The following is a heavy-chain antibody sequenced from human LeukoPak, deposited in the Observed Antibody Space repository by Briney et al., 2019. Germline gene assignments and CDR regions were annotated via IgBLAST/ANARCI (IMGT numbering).Heavy chain of an antibody. Sequence: GGSLRLSCAASGFTFSSYAMSWVRQAPGKGLERVSAIGGSGGSTYYADSVKGRFTISRDNSKNTLYLQMNSLRVEDTAVYYCARGAITMVRGWEFDYWGQGTLVTVSS. J-gene: IGHJ4*02. CDR1: GFTFSSYA. CDR2: IGGSGGST. CDR3: ARGAITMVRGWEFDY. V-gene: IGHV3-23*01. D-gene: IGHD3-10*01.